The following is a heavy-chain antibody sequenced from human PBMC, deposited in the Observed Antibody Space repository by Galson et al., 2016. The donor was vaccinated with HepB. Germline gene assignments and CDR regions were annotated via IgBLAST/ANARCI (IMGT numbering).Heavy chain of an antibody. CDR2: IRSKAGSYAT. CDR1: GFSFTAST. J-gene: IGHJ3*02. D-gene: IGHD4-23*01. CDR3: ARTMVLAAFDI. V-gene: IGHV3-73*01. Sequence: LRLSCAASGFSFTASTVHWVRQTSGNGLEWLGRIRSKAGSYATAYNAAVKGRFTISRDDSKTTAYLHMNSLEAEDTAIYYCARTMVLAAFDIWGQGTMVTVSS.